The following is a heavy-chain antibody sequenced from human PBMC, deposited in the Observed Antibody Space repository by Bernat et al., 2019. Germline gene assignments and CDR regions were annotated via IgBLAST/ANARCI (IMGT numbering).Heavy chain of an antibody. CDR2: NNKGNSHNQ. CDR3: ARSTSDTSLDY. J-gene: IGHJ4*02. V-gene: IGHV3-72*01. D-gene: IGHD3-22*01. Sequence: EVHLVESGGGLVQPGGSLRLSCAASGFMFSDHYMDWVPQAPGKGLKWLGRNNKGNSHNQEYAAAVKGRFTDSRDDSRNSLFLQLNSLSAEDTAVYDCARSTSDTSLDYWGQGTLVTVSS. CDR1: GFMFSDHY.